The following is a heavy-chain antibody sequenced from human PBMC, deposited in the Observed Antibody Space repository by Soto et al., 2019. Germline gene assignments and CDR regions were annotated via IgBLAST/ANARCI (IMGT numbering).Heavy chain of an antibody. J-gene: IGHJ5*02. Sequence: GGSLRLSCAGSGFTFGDSYMSWIRQAQGKGLEWLSYISPGSRYPAYADSVKGRFTISRDNAKRSLYLQMMSLTAEDTAIYYCVRGGGGGLFDPWGQGTMVTVSS. CDR3: VRGGGGGLFDP. CDR2: ISPGSRYP. D-gene: IGHD2-15*01. CDR1: GFTFGDSY. V-gene: IGHV3-11*06.